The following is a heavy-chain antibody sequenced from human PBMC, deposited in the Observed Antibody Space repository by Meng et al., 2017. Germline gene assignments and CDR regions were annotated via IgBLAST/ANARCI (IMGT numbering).Heavy chain of an antibody. V-gene: IGHV3-48*03. CDR3: ARIRVAWEPRHI. Sequence: GGSLRPSCASSGFTFSSYEMNWVRQAPGKGLEWVSYISSSGSTIYYADSVKGRFTISRDNAKNSLYLKMSSLRAEDTAVYYCARIRVAWEPRHIWGQGTMVTVSS. CDR1: GFTFSSYE. D-gene: IGHD1-26*01. J-gene: IGHJ3*02. CDR2: ISSSGSTI.